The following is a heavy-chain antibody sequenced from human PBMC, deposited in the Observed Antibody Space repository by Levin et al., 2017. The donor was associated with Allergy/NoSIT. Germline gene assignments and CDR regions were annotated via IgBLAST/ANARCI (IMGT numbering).Heavy chain of an antibody. Sequence: PSETLSLTCTVSGGSMTYYWGWIRQPPGKGLEWIGSIYYTGTTYYNPSLKSRVTISVDTSKNQFSLKLTSVTAADTAVYYCARDLRGRGSYWGQGTLVTVSS. J-gene: IGHJ4*02. D-gene: IGHD5-12*01. CDR3: ARDLRGRGSY. CDR1: GGSMTYY. V-gene: IGHV4-39*02. CDR2: IYYTGTT.